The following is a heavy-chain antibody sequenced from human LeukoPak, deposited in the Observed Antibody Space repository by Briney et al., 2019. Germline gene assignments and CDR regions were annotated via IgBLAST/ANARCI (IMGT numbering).Heavy chain of an antibody. J-gene: IGHJ4*02. CDR1: GGSISSPNSY. Sequence: SETLSLTCTVSGGSISSPNSYWGWIRQPLGKGLEWLGSIFYDGTTYYNPSLKSRVTISVDTSKSQFSLTLRSVTAADTAVYYCARRVVAGTTVDFWGQGNLVTVSS. D-gene: IGHD6-19*01. CDR3: ARRVVAGTTVDF. CDR2: IFYDGTT. V-gene: IGHV4-39*01.